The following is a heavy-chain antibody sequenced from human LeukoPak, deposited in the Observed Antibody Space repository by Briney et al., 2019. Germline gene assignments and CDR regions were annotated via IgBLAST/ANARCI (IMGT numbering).Heavy chain of an antibody. CDR2: IYYRGST. Sequence: SETLSLTCTVSGGSISSSSYYWGWIRQPPGKGLEWIGSIYYRGSTYYNPSLKSRVTISVDTSKNQFSLKLSSVTAADTAVYYCARHDPDYDILTGYIYWGQGTLVTVSS. V-gene: IGHV4-39*01. CDR1: GGSISSSSYY. D-gene: IGHD3-9*01. CDR3: ARHDPDYDILTGYIY. J-gene: IGHJ4*02.